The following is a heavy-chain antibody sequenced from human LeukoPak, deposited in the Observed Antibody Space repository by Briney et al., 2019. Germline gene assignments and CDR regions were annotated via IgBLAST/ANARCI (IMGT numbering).Heavy chain of an antibody. CDR3: ARDPVYYDSSGPFDY. CDR1: GFTFSSYS. D-gene: IGHD3-22*01. V-gene: IGHV3-48*02. J-gene: IGHJ4*02. Sequence: GGSLRLSCAASGFTFSSYSMNWVRQAPGKGLEWVSYISSSSSTIYYADSVKGRFTISRDNDKNSLYLQMNSLRDEDTAVYYCARDPVYYDSSGPFDYWGQGTLVTVSS. CDR2: ISSSSSTI.